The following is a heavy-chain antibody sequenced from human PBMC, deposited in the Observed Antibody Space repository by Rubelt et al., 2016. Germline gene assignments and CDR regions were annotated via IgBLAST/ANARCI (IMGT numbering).Heavy chain of an antibody. Sequence: EVQLVESGGRLVQPGGSLRLSCAASGFTFSSYSMNWVRQAPGKGLEWISYISTGSSTTYYADSAKGRFTISRDNAKNSLYLQMNSLRAEDTSVYYCARGRSGTPLFFDIWGQGTMVTVSS. CDR1: GFTFSSYS. CDR3: ARGRSGTPLFFDI. CDR2: ISTGSSTT. J-gene: IGHJ3*02. D-gene: IGHD1-7*01. V-gene: IGHV3-48*04.